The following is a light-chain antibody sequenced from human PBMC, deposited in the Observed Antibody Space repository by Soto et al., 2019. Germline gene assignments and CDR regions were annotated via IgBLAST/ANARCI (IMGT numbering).Light chain of an antibody. J-gene: IGLJ2*01. Sequence: QSVLTKPPSASGTPGQRVTNSCSGISSNIGRNTVNWYQQLPGTAPKLLIHGNNQRPSGVPDRFAGSKSGTAASLAISGLQAEDEADYYCETWDDSLNGPVFGGGTKLTVL. CDR3: ETWDDSLNGPV. CDR1: SSNIGRNT. V-gene: IGLV1-44*01. CDR2: GNN.